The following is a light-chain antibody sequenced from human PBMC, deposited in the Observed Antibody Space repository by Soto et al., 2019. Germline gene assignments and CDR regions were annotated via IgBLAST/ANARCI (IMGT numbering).Light chain of an antibody. V-gene: IGLV1-44*01. Sequence: QSVLTQSPSVSGTPGQRVTITCSGSSSNIGRNSVNWYQHLPGTAPKLLTHGNNHRPSGVPDRFSGSKSGTSASLAISGLQPEDEADYCCAAWDDRLSEYVFAVGRKV. J-gene: IGLJ1*01. CDR3: AAWDDRLSEYV. CDR2: GNN. CDR1: SSNIGRNS.